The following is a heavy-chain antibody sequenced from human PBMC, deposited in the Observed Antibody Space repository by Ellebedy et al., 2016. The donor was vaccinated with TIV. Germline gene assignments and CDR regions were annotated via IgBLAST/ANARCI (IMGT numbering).Heavy chain of an antibody. CDR3: AREVQPLSTKFDY. CDR1: GFTFSSYA. D-gene: IGHD5-24*01. CDR2: ISYDGSNK. V-gene: IGHV3-30-3*01. Sequence: GESLKISCAASGFTFSSYAMHWVRQAPGKGLEWVAVISYDGSNKYYADSVKGRFTISRDNSKNTLYLQMNSLRAEDTAVYYCAREVQPLSTKFDYWGQGTLVTVSS. J-gene: IGHJ4*02.